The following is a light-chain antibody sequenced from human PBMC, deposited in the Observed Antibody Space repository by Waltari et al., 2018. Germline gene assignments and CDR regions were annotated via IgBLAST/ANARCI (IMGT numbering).Light chain of an antibody. J-gene: IGKJ5*01. CDR3: QQYNHWPPIT. Sequence: EVVMTQSPATPSVSPGERATLSCRASHGISDNLAWYQQKPGQAPRLLIYGAFTRATGIPARFTGSGSGTEFTLTINSLQSEDSAVYYCQQYNHWPPITFGQGTRLEIK. V-gene: IGKV3-15*01. CDR2: GAF. CDR1: HGISDN.